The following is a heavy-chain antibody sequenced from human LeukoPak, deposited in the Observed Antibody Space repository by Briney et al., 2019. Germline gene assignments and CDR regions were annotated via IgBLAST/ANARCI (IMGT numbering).Heavy chain of an antibody. CDR2: ISGSGGST. J-gene: IGHJ4*02. CDR3: AKGGQNYDFWRFDY. CDR1: GFTFSNYA. V-gene: IGHV3-23*01. Sequence: PGGSLRLSCAASGFTFSNYAMNWVRQAPGKGLEWVSSISGSGGSTYFAGSVKGRVTISRDNSKNTMYMQMNSLRVEDTAVYYCAKGGQNYDFWRFDYWGQGSLVTVPS. D-gene: IGHD3-3*01.